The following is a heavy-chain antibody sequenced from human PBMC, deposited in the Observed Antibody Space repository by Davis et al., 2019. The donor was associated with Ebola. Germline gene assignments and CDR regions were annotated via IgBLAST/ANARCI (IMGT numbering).Heavy chain of an antibody. D-gene: IGHD6-19*01. CDR2: TYYKSKWYN. V-gene: IGHV6-1*01. J-gene: IGHJ6*02. CDR1: GDSVSSAG. Sequence: HSQTLSLTCAISGDSVSSAGWNWIRQSPSRGLEWLGRTYYKSKWYNDYAVSVKSRITINPDTSKNQFSLQLNSLTPEDTALYYCARGWFKSGMDVWGQGTTVTVSS. CDR3: ARGWFKSGMDV.